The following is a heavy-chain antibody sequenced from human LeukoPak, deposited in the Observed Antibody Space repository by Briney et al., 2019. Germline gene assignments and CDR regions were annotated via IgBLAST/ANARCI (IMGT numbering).Heavy chain of an antibody. D-gene: IGHD1-1*01. Sequence: KSGGSLRLSCAASGFTFSSYSMNWVRQAPGKGLEWVSSISSSSSYIYYADSVKGRFTISRDNAKNSLYLQMNSLRAEDTAVYYCAREATGTTGSWFDPWGQGTLVTVSS. CDR1: GFTFSSYS. CDR3: AREATGTTGSWFDP. V-gene: IGHV3-21*01. CDR2: ISSSSSYI. J-gene: IGHJ5*02.